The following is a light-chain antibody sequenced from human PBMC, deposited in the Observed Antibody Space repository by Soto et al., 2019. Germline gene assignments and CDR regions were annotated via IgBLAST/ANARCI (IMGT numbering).Light chain of an antibody. V-gene: IGKV3-11*01. CDR2: DTS. J-gene: IGKJ4*01. CDR1: QSVSSS. CDR3: QQRSNWPLT. Sequence: IVLTQSPATLSFSPGDRATLSCRASQSVSSSLGWYQQKPGQAPRLLIYDTSNRATGIPARFSGSGSGTDFTLTISSLEPEDFAVYYSQQRSNWPLTFGGGTKVDIK.